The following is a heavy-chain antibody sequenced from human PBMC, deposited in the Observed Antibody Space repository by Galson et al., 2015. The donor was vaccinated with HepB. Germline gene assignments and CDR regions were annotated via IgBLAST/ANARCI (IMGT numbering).Heavy chain of an antibody. V-gene: IGHV1-69*06. CDR1: GGTFSSYA. J-gene: IGHJ3*02. Sequence: SVKVSCKASGGTFSSYAISWVRQAPGQGLEWMGGIIPIFGTANYAQKFQGRVTITADKSTSTAYMELSSLRSEDTAVYYCASNSHSGYSYGLGAFDIWGQGTMVTVSS. CDR2: IIPIFGTA. D-gene: IGHD5-18*01. CDR3: ASNSHSGYSYGLGAFDI.